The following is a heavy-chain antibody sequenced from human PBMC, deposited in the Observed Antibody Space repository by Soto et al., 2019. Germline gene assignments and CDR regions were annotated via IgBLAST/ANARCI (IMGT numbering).Heavy chain of an antibody. CDR3: SLHYYYGSGRYYYYMDV. Sequence: QLQLQESGPGLVKPSETLSLTCTVSGGSISSSSYYWGWIRQPPGKGLEWIGSIYYSGSTYYNPSLKSRVTISVDTSKNQLSLKLSSVTAADTAVYYCSLHYYYGSGRYYYYMDVWGKGTTVTVSS. CDR1: GGSISSSSYY. J-gene: IGHJ6*03. V-gene: IGHV4-39*01. CDR2: IYYSGST. D-gene: IGHD3-10*01.